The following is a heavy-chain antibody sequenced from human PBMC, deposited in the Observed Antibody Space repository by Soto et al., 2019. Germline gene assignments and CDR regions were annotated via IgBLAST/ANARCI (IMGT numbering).Heavy chain of an antibody. D-gene: IGHD3-22*01. V-gene: IGHV4-39*01. CDR3: VRHHSSGYSGMDV. Sequence: SETLSLTCTVSGGSISSSSYYWGWIRQPPGKGLEWIGSIYYSGSTYYNPSLKSRVTISVDTSKNQFSLKLSSVTAADTAVYYCVRHHSSGYSGMDVWGQGTTVTVSS. J-gene: IGHJ6*02. CDR2: IYYSGST. CDR1: GGSISSSSYY.